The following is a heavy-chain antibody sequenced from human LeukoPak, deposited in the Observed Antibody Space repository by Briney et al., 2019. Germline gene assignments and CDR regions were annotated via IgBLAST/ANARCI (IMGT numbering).Heavy chain of an antibody. CDR2: ISGSGGST. D-gene: IGHD1-1*01. J-gene: IGHJ6*02. CDR3: AKADGTTFYYYYGMDV. Sequence: GGSLRLSCAASGFTFSSYAMSWVRQAPGKELEWVSAISGSGGSTYYADSVKGRFTISRDNSKNTLYLQMNSLRAEDTAAYYCAKADGTTFYYYYGMDVWGQGTTVTVSS. V-gene: IGHV3-23*01. CDR1: GFTFSSYA.